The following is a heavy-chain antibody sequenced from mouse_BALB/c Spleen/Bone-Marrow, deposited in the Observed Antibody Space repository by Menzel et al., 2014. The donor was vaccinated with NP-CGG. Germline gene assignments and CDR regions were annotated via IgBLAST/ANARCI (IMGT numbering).Heavy chain of an antibody. Sequence: DLVKPGASVKLSCKASGYTFTSYWINWIKQRPGQGLEWIGRIAPGSGNTYYNEMFKGKATLTVDTSSSPAYIQLSSLSSEDSPVYFCERSPMITESYAMDYGGQGPSVPFSS. V-gene: IGHV1S41*01. D-gene: IGHD2-4*01. CDR2: IAPGSGNT. J-gene: IGHJ4*01. CDR3: ERSPMITESYAMDY. CDR1: GYTFTSYW.